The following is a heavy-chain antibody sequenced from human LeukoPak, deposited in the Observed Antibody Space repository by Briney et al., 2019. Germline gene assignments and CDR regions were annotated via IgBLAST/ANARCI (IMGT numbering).Heavy chain of an antibody. V-gene: IGHV3-7*01. J-gene: IGHJ4*02. CDR2: IKEDGSEE. CDR3: GRDSFETDIDY. Sequence: GGSLRLSCAASGFTLSSYGINWVRQAPGKGLEWVANIKEDGSEEYYVDSLKGRFTISRDNVRNSLYLQINSLRVEDTAVYYCGRDSFETDIDYWGQGTLVTVSS. D-gene: IGHD1-14*01. CDR1: GFTLSSYG.